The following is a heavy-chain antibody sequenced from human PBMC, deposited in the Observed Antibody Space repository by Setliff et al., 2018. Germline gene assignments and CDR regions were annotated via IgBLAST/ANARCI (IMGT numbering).Heavy chain of an antibody. J-gene: IGHJ6*02. D-gene: IGHD6-13*01. Sequence: GASVKVSCKASGGTFKNFAISWVRQAPGQGLEWMGGIIPMFRSGNYAQRFQGRVTITAGESTSTVYMELTSLRPEDTAVYYCARGKMDVVAAGGKYCAMDVWGQGTAVTVSS. CDR2: IIPMFRSG. CDR3: ARGKMDVVAAGGKYCAMDV. V-gene: IGHV1-69*13. CDR1: GGTFKNFA.